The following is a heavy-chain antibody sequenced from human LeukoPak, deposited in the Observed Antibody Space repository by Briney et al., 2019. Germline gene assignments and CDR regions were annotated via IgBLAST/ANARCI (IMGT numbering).Heavy chain of an antibody. CDR1: GFTFSSYW. CDR2: KKQDGSEK. J-gene: IGHJ6*03. V-gene: IGHV3-7*01. Sequence: GGSLRLSCAASGFTFSSYWISWVRQAPGKGLDWVANKKQDGSEKYYVDSVKGRFTISRDNAKNSLDLQMNSLSAEDTAVYYCARYGSSWYRTYYYYYYMDVWGKGTTVTVSS. CDR3: ARYGSSWYRTYYYYYYMDV. D-gene: IGHD6-13*01.